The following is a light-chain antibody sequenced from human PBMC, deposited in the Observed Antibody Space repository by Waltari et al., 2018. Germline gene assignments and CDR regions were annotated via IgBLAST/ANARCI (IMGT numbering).Light chain of an antibody. CDR2: DVM. V-gene: IGLV2-14*03. CDR3: FACRGGNTLV. CDR1: SNDVGAYDF. Sequence: QSALTQPASVSGSPGQSITISCTGTSNDVGAYDFVSWYRQYPGEAPKLMIYDVMNRPSGVSDRFSGSKSANPASLTISGLQADDEGDYYCFACRGGNTLVFGGGTKVTVL. J-gene: IGLJ2*01.